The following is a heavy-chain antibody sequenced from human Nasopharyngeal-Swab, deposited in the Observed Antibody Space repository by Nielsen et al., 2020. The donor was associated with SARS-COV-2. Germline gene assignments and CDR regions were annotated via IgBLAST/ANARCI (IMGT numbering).Heavy chain of an antibody. Sequence: VRQAPGKGLEYVSPISPNGHSTYYADSLRGRFTISRDNAKNSLYLQMNSLRAEDTAVYYCARNILTGYYSSDAFDIWGQGTMVTVSS. V-gene: IGHV3-64*04. D-gene: IGHD3-9*01. CDR2: ISPNGHST. J-gene: IGHJ3*02. CDR3: ARNILTGYYSSDAFDI.